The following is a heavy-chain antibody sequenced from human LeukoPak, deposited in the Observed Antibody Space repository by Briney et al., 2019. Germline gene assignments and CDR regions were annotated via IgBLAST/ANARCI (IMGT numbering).Heavy chain of an antibody. D-gene: IGHD6-19*01. CDR1: GFTFSSYA. V-gene: IGHV3-23*01. CDR3: ARDRVGYSSGLDY. J-gene: IGHJ4*02. Sequence: GGSLRLSCAASGFTFSSYAMSWVRQAPGKGLEWVSAISGSGGSTYYADSVKGRFTISRDDAKNSLYLQMNSLRAEDTAVYYCARDRVGYSSGLDYWGQGTLVTVSS. CDR2: ISGSGGST.